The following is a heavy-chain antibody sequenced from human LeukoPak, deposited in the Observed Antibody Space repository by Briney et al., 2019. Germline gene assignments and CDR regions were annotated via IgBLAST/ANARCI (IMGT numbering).Heavy chain of an antibody. Sequence: PSETLSLTCTVSGGSISNYYWSWIRQPAGKGLEWIGRIYTSGSTNYNPSLKSRVTMSVDTSKNQFSLKLSSVTAADTAVYYCARDQRYYDSSGYYPSYWYYDLWGRGTLVTVSP. CDR1: GGSISNYY. D-gene: IGHD3-22*01. V-gene: IGHV4-4*07. J-gene: IGHJ2*01. CDR2: IYTSGST. CDR3: ARDQRYYDSSGYYPSYWYYDL.